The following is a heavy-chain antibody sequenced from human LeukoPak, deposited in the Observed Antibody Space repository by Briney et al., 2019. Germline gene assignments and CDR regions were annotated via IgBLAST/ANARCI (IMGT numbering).Heavy chain of an antibody. J-gene: IGHJ4*02. D-gene: IGHD2-15*01. CDR3: ASSYCSGGHCYPQQTMYYFDF. CDR2: INTNTGNP. V-gene: IGHV7-4-1*02. CDR1: GYTFTTYA. Sequence: ASVKVSCKASGYTFTTYAMNWVRQAPGQGLEWMGWINTNTGNPTYAQGFIGRFVFSLDTSVSTAYLQISSLKAEDTAVYYCASSYCSGGHCYPQQTMYYFDFWGQGTLVTVSS.